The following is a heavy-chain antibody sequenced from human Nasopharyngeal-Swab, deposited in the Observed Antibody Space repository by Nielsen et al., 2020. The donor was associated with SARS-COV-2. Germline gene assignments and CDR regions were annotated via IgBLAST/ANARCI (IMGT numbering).Heavy chain of an antibody. Sequence: WIRQPPGKGLEWIGSIYYSGSTYYNPSLKSRVTISIDTSSNQFSLKLNSVTAADTAVYYCSKTLGPRSAGAGGMYVWGKGTTVTVSS. CDR3: SKTLGPRSAGAGGMYV. CDR2: IYYSGST. V-gene: IGHV4-39*07. J-gene: IGHJ6*03. D-gene: IGHD3-16*01.